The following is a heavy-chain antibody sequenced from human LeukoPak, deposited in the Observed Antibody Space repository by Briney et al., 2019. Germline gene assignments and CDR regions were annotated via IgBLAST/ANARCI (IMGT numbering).Heavy chain of an antibody. Sequence: GASVKVSCKASGYTFTSYGISWVRQAPGQGLEWMGWISAYNGNTNYAQKLQGRVTMTTDTSTSTAYMELRSLRSDDTAVYYCARQNYMGYSSGWYGEHDAFDIWGQGTMVTVSS. J-gene: IGHJ3*02. V-gene: IGHV1-18*01. D-gene: IGHD6-19*01. CDR2: ISAYNGNT. CDR3: ARQNYMGYSSGWYGEHDAFDI. CDR1: GYTFTSYG.